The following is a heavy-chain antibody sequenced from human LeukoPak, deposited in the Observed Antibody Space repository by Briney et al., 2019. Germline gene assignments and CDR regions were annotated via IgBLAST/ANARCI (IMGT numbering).Heavy chain of an antibody. D-gene: IGHD6-19*01. Sequence: GESLKISXKGSGYSFTSYWIGWVRQMPGKGLEWIGIIYPGDSDTRYSPSFQGQVTISADKSISTAYLQWSSLKASDTAMYYCARTAVAGTGGWYFDLWGRGTLVTVSS. V-gene: IGHV5-51*01. J-gene: IGHJ2*01. CDR1: GYSFTSYW. CDR2: IYPGDSDT. CDR3: ARTAVAGTGGWYFDL.